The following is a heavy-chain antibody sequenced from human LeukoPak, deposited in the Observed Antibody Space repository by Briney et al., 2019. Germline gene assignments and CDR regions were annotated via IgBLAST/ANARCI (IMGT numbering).Heavy chain of an antibody. J-gene: IGHJ3*02. V-gene: IGHV5-51*01. D-gene: IGHD2-2*02. Sequence: GESLKISCKGSGYSFTSYWIGWVRQMPGKGLEWMGIIYPGDSDTRYSPSFQGQVTISADESISTAYLQWSSLKASDTAMYYCARNGCSSTSCYTSYLDAFDIWGQGTMVTVSS. CDR1: GYSFTSYW. CDR2: IYPGDSDT. CDR3: ARNGCSSTSCYTSYLDAFDI.